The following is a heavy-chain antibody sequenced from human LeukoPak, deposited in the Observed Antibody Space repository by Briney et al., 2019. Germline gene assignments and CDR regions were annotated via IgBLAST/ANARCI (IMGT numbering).Heavy chain of an antibody. CDR3: AGSYDFWSGYYRGFDP. D-gene: IGHD3-3*01. V-gene: IGHV1-8*01. Sequence: ASVKVSCKASGYRFTSYEIHWVRQATGQGLEWMGWMNPNSGNTGYAQKFQGRVTMTRNNSISTAYMELSSLRSEDTAVYYCAGSYDFWSGYYRGFDPWGQGTLVTVSS. CDR1: GYRFTSYE. J-gene: IGHJ5*02. CDR2: MNPNSGNT.